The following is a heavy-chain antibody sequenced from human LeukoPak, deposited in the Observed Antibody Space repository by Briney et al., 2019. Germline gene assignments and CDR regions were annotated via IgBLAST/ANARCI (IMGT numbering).Heavy chain of an antibody. V-gene: IGHV3-9*01. CDR3: ARGPPYSGWFDY. CDR2: ISWNSGSI. J-gene: IGHJ4*02. D-gene: IGHD6-19*01. Sequence: GGSLRLSCAASGFTFDDYAMHWVRQAPGKGLEWVSGISWNSGSIGYADSVKGRFTISRDNAKNSLYLQMNSLRAEDTALYYCARGPPYSGWFDYWGQGTLVTVSS. CDR1: GFTFDDYA.